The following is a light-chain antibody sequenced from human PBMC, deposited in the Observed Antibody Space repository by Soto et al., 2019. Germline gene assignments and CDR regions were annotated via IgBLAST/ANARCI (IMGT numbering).Light chain of an antibody. J-gene: IGKJ2*01. CDR3: LQHNTYPYT. V-gene: IGKV1-17*01. Sequence: DIQMTQSPFSLSASVGDRVTITCRASQGTRHLGWFQQKPGEAPKRLNYATSNLEGGVPSRFSGSGSGTEFTLTISSLQPEDFATYFCLQHNTYPYTFGQGTKVDIK. CDR2: ATS. CDR1: QGTRH.